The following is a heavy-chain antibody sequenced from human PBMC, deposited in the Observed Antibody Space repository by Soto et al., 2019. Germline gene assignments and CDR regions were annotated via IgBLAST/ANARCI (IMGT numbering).Heavy chain of an antibody. V-gene: IGHV4-59*08. J-gene: IGHJ2*01. CDR3: ARHATSGGYFEL. Sequence: QVQLQESGPGLVKPSETLSLTCTVSGGSITSNFWSWIRQPPGKGLEWAGYIYHTGSTNYNPSLKSRVTMSLDTSKNQFSLKLKSVTAADTAVYYCARHATSGGYFELWGRGTLVTVSS. CDR2: IYHTGST. CDR1: GGSITSNF. D-gene: IGHD3-16*01.